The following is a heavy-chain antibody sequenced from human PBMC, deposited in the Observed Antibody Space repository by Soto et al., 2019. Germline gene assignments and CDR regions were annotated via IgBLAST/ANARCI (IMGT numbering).Heavy chain of an antibody. V-gene: IGHV6-1*01. D-gene: IGHD5-12*01. CDR1: GDSVSSNSAA. Sequence: PSQTLSLTCAISGDSVSSNSAAWNWIRQSPSRGLEWLGRTYYRSKWYNDYAVSVKSRITINPDTSKNQFSLQLNSVTPEDTAVYYFAREQTAIVATIEDYYFDYWGQGTLVTVSS. CDR2: TYYRSKWYN. J-gene: IGHJ4*02. CDR3: AREQTAIVATIEDYYFDY.